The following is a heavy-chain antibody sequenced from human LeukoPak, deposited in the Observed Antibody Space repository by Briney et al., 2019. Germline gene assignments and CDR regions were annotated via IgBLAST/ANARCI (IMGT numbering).Heavy chain of an antibody. CDR3: ARQVGTVINFDY. V-gene: IGHV5-51*01. D-gene: IGHD4-23*01. Sequence: GESLKISCQGSGYRFSSYWIGWVRQMPGKGLEWMGVIYPGDSDTSYSPSFQGQVTFSDDKSISTAYLQWCSLKASDTAIYYCARQVGTVINFDYWGQGTLVTVSS. J-gene: IGHJ4*02. CDR2: IYPGDSDT. CDR1: GYRFSSYW.